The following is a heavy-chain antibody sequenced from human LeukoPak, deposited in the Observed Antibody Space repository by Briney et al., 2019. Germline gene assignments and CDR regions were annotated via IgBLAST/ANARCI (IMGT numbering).Heavy chain of an antibody. CDR1: RYTFTGYY. CDR2: INPKSGGT. Sequence: ASVKVSCKASRYTFTGYYMHWVRQAPGQGLEWMGWINPKSGGTNYAQKFQGRVIMTRDTSISTVYMEVSRLRCDDTAVYYCARDLYSTSCDYWGQGTLVTVSS. V-gene: IGHV1-2*02. CDR3: ARDLYSTSCDY. J-gene: IGHJ4*02. D-gene: IGHD2-2*01.